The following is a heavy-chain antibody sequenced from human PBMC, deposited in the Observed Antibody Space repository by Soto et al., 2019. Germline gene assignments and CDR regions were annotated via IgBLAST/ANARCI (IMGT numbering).Heavy chain of an antibody. V-gene: IGHV3-30*03. CDR1: GFTFNRYG. J-gene: IGHJ5*02. CDR3: ATGRSTRFDP. Sequence: GSLRLSCVASGFTFNRYGMHWVRQAPGKGLEWVAEISFDGTAKYYAESVKGRFTVSRDNGNNTLHLEMNSLGAKDTAVYFCATGRSTRFDPWGQGTLVTVSS. CDR2: ISFDGTAK. D-gene: IGHD1-1*01.